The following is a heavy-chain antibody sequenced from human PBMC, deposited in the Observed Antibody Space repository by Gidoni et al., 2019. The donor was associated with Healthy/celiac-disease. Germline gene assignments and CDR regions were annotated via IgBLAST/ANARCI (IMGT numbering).Heavy chain of an antibody. Sequence: EVQLVESGGGLVKPGGSLRLSCAASGFTFSNAWLSWVRQAPGKGLEWVGRIKSKTDGGTTDYAAPVKGRFTISRDDSKNTLYLQMNSLKTEDTAVYYCTTDLCSSTSCYTGWFDPWGQGTLVTVSS. V-gene: IGHV3-15*01. CDR3: TTDLCSSTSCYTGWFDP. D-gene: IGHD2-2*02. J-gene: IGHJ5*02. CDR2: IKSKTDGGTT. CDR1: GFTFSNAW.